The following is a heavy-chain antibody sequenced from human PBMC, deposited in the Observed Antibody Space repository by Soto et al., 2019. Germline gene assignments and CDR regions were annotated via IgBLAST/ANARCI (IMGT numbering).Heavy chain of an antibody. D-gene: IGHD4-17*01. J-gene: IGHJ5*02. CDR1: GFSVSNNY. CDR3: AALTTVTRS. Sequence: EVQLVESGGGLIQPGGSLRLSCAASGFSVSNNYMSWVRQAPGKGLEWVSVIYYNGNTYYADSVKGRFTISRDNSKNTVYLQMNSLRAEDTAVYYCAALTTVTRSWGQGTLVTVSS. CDR2: IYYNGNT. V-gene: IGHV3-53*01.